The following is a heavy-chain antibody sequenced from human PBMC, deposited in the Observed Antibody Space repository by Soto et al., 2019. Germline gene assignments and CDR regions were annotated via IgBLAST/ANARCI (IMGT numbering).Heavy chain of an antibody. CDR2: IYHSGST. J-gene: IGHJ6*02. CDR3: ARDDCIAAAGRNYYYGMDV. Sequence: QVQLQESGPGLVKPSGTLSLTCAVSGGSISSSNWWSWVRQPPGKGLEWIGEIYHSGSTNYNPSLKSRVTISVDKSKNQFSLKLSSVTAADTAVYYCARDDCIAAAGRNYYYGMDVWGQGNTVTGSS. D-gene: IGHD6-13*01. CDR1: GGSISSSNW. V-gene: IGHV4-4*02.